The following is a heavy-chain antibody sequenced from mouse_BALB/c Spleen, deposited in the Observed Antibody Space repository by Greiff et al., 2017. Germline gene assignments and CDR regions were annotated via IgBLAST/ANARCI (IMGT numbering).Heavy chain of an antibody. V-gene: IGHV5-6-3*01. CDR1: GFTFSSYG. CDR2: INSNGGST. J-gene: IGHJ4*01. Sequence: EVQVVESGGGLVQPGGSLKLSCAASGFTFSSYGMSWVRQTPDKRLELVATINSNGGSTYYPDSVKGRFTISRDNAKNTLYLQMSSLKSEDTAMYYCARERRALLRPYAMDDWGQGTSVTVSS. D-gene: IGHD1-2*01. CDR3: ARERRALLRPYAMDD.